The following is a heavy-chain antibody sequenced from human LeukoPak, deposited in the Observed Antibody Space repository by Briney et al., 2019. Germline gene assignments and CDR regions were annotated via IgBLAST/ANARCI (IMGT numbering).Heavy chain of an antibody. CDR2: ITSSGDST. V-gene: IGHV3-23*01. D-gene: IGHD3-3*01. Sequence: GGSLRLSCAASGFTFSSYSMTWARQAPGKGLEWVSAITSSGDSTYYADSVRGRFTISRENSKNTLYLQMNSLRAEDTALYYCAKRSGYSHTSDHWGQGTLVTVSS. J-gene: IGHJ4*02. CDR1: GFTFSSYS. CDR3: AKRSGYSHTSDH.